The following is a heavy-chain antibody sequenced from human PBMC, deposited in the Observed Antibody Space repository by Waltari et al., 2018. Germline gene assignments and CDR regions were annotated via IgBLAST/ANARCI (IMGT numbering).Heavy chain of an antibody. V-gene: IGHV1-69*13. CDR2: SLPLLGTA. CDR3: AIKGEGATGYYYGMDV. Sequence: QVQLVQSGAEVKKPGSSVKVSCKASGGTFSSYAISWVRQAPGQGREWMGGSLPLLGTATSAPKCQGRVTIPADESTSTAYMELSSLRSEDTAVYYCAIKGEGATGYYYGMDVWGQGTTVTVSS. J-gene: IGHJ6*02. CDR1: GGTFSSYA. D-gene: IGHD1-26*01.